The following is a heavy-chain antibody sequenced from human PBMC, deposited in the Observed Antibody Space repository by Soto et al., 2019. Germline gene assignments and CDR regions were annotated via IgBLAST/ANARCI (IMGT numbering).Heavy chain of an antibody. D-gene: IGHD3-10*01. CDR3: ARGSDYYGSGSYYYFDY. J-gene: IGHJ4*02. CDR2: INHSGST. Sequence: PSETLSLTCAVYGGSFSGYYWSWIRQPPGKGLEWIGEINHSGSTNYNPSLKSRVTISVDTSKNQFSLKLSSVTAADTAVYYCARGSDYYGSGSYYYFDYWGQGTLVTVSS. CDR1: GGSFSGYY. V-gene: IGHV4-34*01.